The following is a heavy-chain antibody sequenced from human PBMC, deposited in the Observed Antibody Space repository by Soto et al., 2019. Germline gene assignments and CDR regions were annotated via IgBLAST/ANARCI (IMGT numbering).Heavy chain of an antibody. J-gene: IGHJ6*02. CDR2: LIPVFGSP. D-gene: IGHD3-9*01. CDR1: GGTFSKDA. CDR3: TRVLGYTFDPGKTRYYAMDV. Sequence: QVQLVQSGAEVKKPGSSVTVSCKTSGGTFSKDAINWVRQAPGQGLEWMGLLIPVFGSPIYAQKFQGRIRINADESPSTAFMGLSSLRYEDTAVYYCTRVLGYTFDPGKTRYYAMDVWGQGTTVSVSS. V-gene: IGHV1-69*01.